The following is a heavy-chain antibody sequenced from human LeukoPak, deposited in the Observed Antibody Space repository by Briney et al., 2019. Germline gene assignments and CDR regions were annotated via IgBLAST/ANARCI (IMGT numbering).Heavy chain of an antibody. V-gene: IGHV3-7*01. D-gene: IGHD3-22*01. J-gene: IGHJ4*02. Sequence: GGSLRLFCAAPGFTFSSYWMSWVRQAPGKGLEWVANIKQDGSEKYYVDSVKGRFTISRDNAKNSLYLQMNSLRAEDTAVYYCAREARGDYYDSSGYPYYFDYWGQGTLVTVSS. CDR2: IKQDGSEK. CDR1: GFTFSSYW. CDR3: AREARGDYYDSSGYPYYFDY.